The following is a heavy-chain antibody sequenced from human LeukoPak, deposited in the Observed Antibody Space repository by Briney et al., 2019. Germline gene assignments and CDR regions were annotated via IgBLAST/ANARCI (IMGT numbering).Heavy chain of an antibody. J-gene: IGHJ4*02. V-gene: IGHV3-7*03. CDR1: GFTFSSYW. D-gene: IGHD5-12*01. Sequence: GGSLRLSCAASGFTFSSYWMSWVRQAPGKGLEWVANIKQDGSEKYYVDSVKGRFTISRDIAKNSLYLQMNSLRAEDTAVYYCARDGDMVAAYYFDYWGQGTLVTVSS. CDR2: IKQDGSEK. CDR3: ARDGDMVAAYYFDY.